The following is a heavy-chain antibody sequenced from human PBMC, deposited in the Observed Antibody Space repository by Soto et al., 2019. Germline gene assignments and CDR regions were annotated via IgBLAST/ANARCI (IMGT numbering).Heavy chain of an antibody. CDR2: ITGNGTNT. CDR1: GFTFSDYT. V-gene: IGHV3-23*01. Sequence: LRXYFASSGFTFSDYTMSLVRQAPGKGLEWVSTITGNGTNTYYADSVKGRFTISRDNAKSTLHVQMNSLRVEDTALYYCAKGYCSGAKCYGLDPWGQGTLVIVSS. D-gene: IGHD2-15*01. CDR3: AKGYCSGAKCYGLDP. J-gene: IGHJ5*02.